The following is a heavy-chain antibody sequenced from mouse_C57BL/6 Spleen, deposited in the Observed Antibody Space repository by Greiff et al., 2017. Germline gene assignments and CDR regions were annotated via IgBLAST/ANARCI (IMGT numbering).Heavy chain of an antibody. CDR2: IHPNSGST. Sequence: VKLQQPGAELVKPGASVKLSCKASGYTFTSYWMHWVKQRPGQGLEWIGMIHPNSGSTNYNEKFKSKATLTVDKSSSTAYMQLSSLTSEDSAVYYCARSLYYYGSSPYAMDYWGQGTSVTVSS. CDR1: GYTFTSYW. J-gene: IGHJ4*01. CDR3: ARSLYYYGSSPYAMDY. V-gene: IGHV1-64*01. D-gene: IGHD1-1*01.